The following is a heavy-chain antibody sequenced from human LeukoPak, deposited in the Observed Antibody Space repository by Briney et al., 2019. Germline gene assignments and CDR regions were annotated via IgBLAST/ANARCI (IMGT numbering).Heavy chain of an antibody. Sequence: GGSLRLSCAASGFTFSSYSMNWARQAPGKGLEWVSYISTSSNTIHYADSVKGRFTISRDNAKNSLYLQVSSLRDEDTAVYYCARDRGTSGYLPWGQGTLVTVSS. V-gene: IGHV3-48*02. CDR3: ARDRGTSGYLP. J-gene: IGHJ5*02. CDR2: ISTSSNTI. CDR1: GFTFSSYS. D-gene: IGHD3-22*01.